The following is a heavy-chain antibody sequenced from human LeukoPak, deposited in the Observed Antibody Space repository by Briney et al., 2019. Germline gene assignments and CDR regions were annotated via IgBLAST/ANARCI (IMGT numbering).Heavy chain of an antibody. D-gene: IGHD1-1*01. V-gene: IGHV4-34*01. CDR2: INHSGST. CDR3: ARGPTDFDY. Sequence: SETLSLTCAVYGGSFSGYYWSWIRQPPGKGLEWIGEINHSGSTNYNPSLKSRVTISVDTSKNQFSLKLSSVTGADTAVYYCARGPTDFDYWGQGTLVTVSS. CDR1: GGSFSGYY. J-gene: IGHJ4*02.